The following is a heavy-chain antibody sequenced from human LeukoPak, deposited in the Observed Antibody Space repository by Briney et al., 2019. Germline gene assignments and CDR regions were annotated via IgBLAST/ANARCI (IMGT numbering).Heavy chain of an antibody. CDR1: GGXISPYY. J-gene: IGHJ4*02. CDR2: ILYSGTT. Sequence: PSETLSLTCTVSGGXISPYYCSWIRQTPGKGLEWIGYILYSGTTTNYNPSLKSRVTISVDTSKNQFSLKLSSVTAADTAVYYCARVGDWNDLVYWGQGTLVTVSS. V-gene: IGHV4-59*01. CDR3: ARVGDWNDLVY. D-gene: IGHD1-1*01.